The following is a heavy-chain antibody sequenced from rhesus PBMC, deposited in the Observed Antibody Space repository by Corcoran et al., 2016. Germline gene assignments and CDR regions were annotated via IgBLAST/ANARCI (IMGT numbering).Heavy chain of an antibody. J-gene: IGHJ5-1*01. Sequence: QVTLKESGPALVKPTQTLTLTCTFSGFSLSTRRMGVGWLRQPPGKTLEWLAHIYWDDDKRYSTSLKSRLTISKDTTKNQVVLTMTNMDPVDTATYYCARTEVIPNNRFDVWGPGVLVTVSS. D-gene: IGHD3-34*01. CDR1: GFSLSTRRMG. CDR2: IYWDDDK. CDR3: ARTEVIPNNRFDV. V-gene: IGHV2-1*01.